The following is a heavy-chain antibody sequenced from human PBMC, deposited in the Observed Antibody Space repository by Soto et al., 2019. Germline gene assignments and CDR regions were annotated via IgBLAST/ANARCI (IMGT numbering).Heavy chain of an antibody. J-gene: IGHJ6*03. Sequence: PSETLSLTCSVSGGSISSYYWSWIRQPPGKGLEWIGYIYYSGSTNYNPSLKSRVTISVDTSKNQFSLKLSSVTAADTAVYYCARRRYYGSGSYSNYYYYYMDVWGKGTTVTVSS. CDR1: GGSISSYY. CDR3: ARRRYYGSGSYSNYYYYYMDV. V-gene: IGHV4-59*01. CDR2: IYYSGST. D-gene: IGHD3-10*01.